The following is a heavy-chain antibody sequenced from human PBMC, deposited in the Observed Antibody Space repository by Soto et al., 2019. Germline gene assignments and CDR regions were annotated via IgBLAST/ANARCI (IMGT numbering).Heavy chain of an antibody. CDR1: GYTFTGYY. J-gene: IGHJ5*02. CDR3: ARGDIVVVVAATRGWFDP. Sequence: ASVQVSCMASGYTFTGYYMHWVREAPGQGLEWMGWINPNSGGTNYAQKFQCWVTMTRDTSISTAYMKLSRLRSDHTAVYYCARGDIVVVVAATRGWFDPWGQGTLVTVAS. D-gene: IGHD2-15*01. V-gene: IGHV1-2*04. CDR2: INPNSGGT.